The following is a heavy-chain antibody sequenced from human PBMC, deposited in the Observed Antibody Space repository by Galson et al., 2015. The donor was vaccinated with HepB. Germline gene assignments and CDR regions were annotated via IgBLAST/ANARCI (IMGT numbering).Heavy chain of an antibody. CDR3: ARYCSGGSCYGSYYGMDV. J-gene: IGHJ6*02. CDR2: ISSSSSYT. CDR1: GFTFSDYY. D-gene: IGHD2-15*01. V-gene: IGHV3-11*03. Sequence: SLRLSCAASGFTFSDYYMSWIRQAPGKGLEWVSYISSSSSYTNYADSVKGRFTISRDNAKNSLYLQMNSLRAEDTAVYYCARYCSGGSCYGSYYGMDVWGQGTTVTVSS.